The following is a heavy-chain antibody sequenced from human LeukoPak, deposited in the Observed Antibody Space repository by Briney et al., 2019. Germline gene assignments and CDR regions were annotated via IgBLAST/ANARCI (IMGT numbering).Heavy chain of an antibody. CDR2: IIPIFGTA. CDR1: GGTFSSYA. CDR3: ARAPAVGRYYFDY. Sequence: SVKVSCKASGGTFSSYAISWVRQAPGQGLEWMGGIIPIFGTANYAQKFQGRVTITADKSTSTAYMELSSLRSEDTAVYYCARAPAVGRYYFDYWGQGTLVTVSS. J-gene: IGHJ4*02. D-gene: IGHD3-10*01. V-gene: IGHV1-69*06.